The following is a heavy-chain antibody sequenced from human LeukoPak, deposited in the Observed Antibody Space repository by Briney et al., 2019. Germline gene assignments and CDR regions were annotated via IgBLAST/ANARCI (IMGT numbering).Heavy chain of an antibody. CDR2: ISGSGGST. V-gene: IGHV3-23*01. J-gene: IGHJ4*02. D-gene: IGHD5-18*01. CDR1: GFTFSSYA. CDR3: AKEKLGDTAMVFDY. Sequence: GASLRLSCAASGFTFSSYAMSWVRQAPGRGLEWVSAISGSGGSTYYADSVRGRFTISRDNSKNTLYLQMNSLRAEDTAVYYCAKEKLGDTAMVFDYWGQGTLVTVSS.